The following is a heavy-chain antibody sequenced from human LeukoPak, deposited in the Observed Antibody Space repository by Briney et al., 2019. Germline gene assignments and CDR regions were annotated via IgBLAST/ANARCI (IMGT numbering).Heavy chain of an antibody. V-gene: IGHV3-33*01. CDR3: ARVFYGPGSQRDCMDV. D-gene: IGHD3-10*01. J-gene: IGHJ6*03. CDR2: IWYGGSIN. CDR1: GFTFSSIG. Sequence: PGGSLRLSCAASGFTFSSIGMHWVRQAPGKGLEWVAVIWYGGSINYYADSVEGRFTISRDNSKNTLYLQMNSLRAEDTAVYYCARVFYGPGSQRDCMDVWGKGTTVTVSS.